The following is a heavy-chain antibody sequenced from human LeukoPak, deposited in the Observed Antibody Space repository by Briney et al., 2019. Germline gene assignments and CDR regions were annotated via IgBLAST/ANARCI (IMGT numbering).Heavy chain of an antibody. V-gene: IGHV1-8*01. J-gene: IGHJ4*02. Sequence: ASVKVSCKASGYTFTSYDINWVRQATGQGLEWMGWMNPNSGNTGYAQKFQGRVTMTRNTSISTAYMELSSLRSEDTAAYYCARAVTGWLGSNDYWGQGTLVTVSS. CDR2: MNPNSGNT. D-gene: IGHD3-9*01. CDR3: ARAVTGWLGSNDY. CDR1: GYTFTSYD.